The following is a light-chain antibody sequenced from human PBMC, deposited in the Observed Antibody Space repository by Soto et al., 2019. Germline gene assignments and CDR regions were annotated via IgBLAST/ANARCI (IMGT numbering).Light chain of an antibody. J-gene: IGKJ2*01. CDR2: GAS. CDR1: QSVTSSH. CDR3: LLYFSPDRYT. V-gene: IGKV3-20*01. Sequence: EIVLTQTPGTLSLSPGERATLSCRASQSVTSSHLAWCQQKPGQAPRLLIYGASTRATGIPDRFSGSGSDTDFSLTIRRLDPEDFAMYYCLLYFSPDRYTFGPGTKVQIK.